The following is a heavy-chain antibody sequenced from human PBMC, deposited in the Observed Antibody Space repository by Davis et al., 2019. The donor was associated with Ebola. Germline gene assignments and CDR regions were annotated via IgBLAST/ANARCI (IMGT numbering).Heavy chain of an antibody. Sequence: ASVKVSCKASGFTLTNYAIHWVRQAPGQRLEWMGWVHGGNGNTKYSQRFQGRVTITTDTSASTAYLDLSSLRSDNTAVFYCARATFGYNSGWYADYWGPGSLVTVSS. CDR1: GFTLTNYA. CDR3: ARATFGYNSGWYADY. J-gene: IGHJ4*02. CDR2: VHGGNGNT. D-gene: IGHD6-19*01. V-gene: IGHV1-3*01.